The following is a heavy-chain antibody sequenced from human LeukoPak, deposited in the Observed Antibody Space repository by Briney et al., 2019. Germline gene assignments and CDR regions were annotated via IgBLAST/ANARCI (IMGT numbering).Heavy chain of an antibody. J-gene: IGHJ4*02. CDR3: AKDWGQRGVGASLGH. Sequence: GGSLRLSCAASGFTFSGHAMVWVRQGPGKGLEWVSFISYDGSSSVYADSVMGRFTISRDNSKNTVDLQINSLRDEDTAIYYCAKDWGQRGVGASLGHWGQGTLVIVSS. CDR2: ISYDGSSS. CDR1: GFTFSGHA. V-gene: IGHV3-30*18. D-gene: IGHD1-26*01.